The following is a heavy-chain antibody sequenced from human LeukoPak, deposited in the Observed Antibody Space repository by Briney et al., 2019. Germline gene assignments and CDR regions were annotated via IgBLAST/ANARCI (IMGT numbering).Heavy chain of an antibody. Sequence: PGVSLRLSCVASGFTSSAFWMSWVRRPPGKGLEWVANIKKDGSDKYYVDSVRGRFTISRDNAKNSLYLQMNSLRAEDTAVYYCARDRVEGATDYWGQGTLVTVSS. V-gene: IGHV3-7*01. CDR1: GFTSSAFW. CDR3: ARDRVEGATDY. J-gene: IGHJ4*02. CDR2: IKKDGSDK. D-gene: IGHD1-26*01.